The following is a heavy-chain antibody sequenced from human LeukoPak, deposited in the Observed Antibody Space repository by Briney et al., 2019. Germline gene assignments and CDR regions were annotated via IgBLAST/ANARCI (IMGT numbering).Heavy chain of an antibody. CDR1: VGSIRSYY. V-gene: IGHV4-59*01. Sequence: SETLSLTCTVSVGSIRSYYWSWIRQPPGKGLEWIGYIYYSGSTNYNPSLKSRVTISVDTSKNQFSLKLSSVTAADTAVYYCARGGGNSFDYWGQGTLVTVSS. CDR2: IYYSGST. J-gene: IGHJ4*02. D-gene: IGHD4-23*01. CDR3: ARGGGNSFDY.